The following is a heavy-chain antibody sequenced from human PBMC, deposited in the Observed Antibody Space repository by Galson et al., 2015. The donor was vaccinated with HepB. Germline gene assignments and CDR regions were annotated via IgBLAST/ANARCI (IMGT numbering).Heavy chain of an antibody. Sequence: SLRLSCAASGFTFSSCSLNWVRQAPGKGLEWVSYISNSGSTAYYADSVKGRFTISRDNAKKSLSLQMNSLRDEDTAVYYCARDRTYYFDYWGQGTLVTVFS. CDR2: ISNSGSTA. CDR3: ARDRTYYFDY. V-gene: IGHV3-48*02. J-gene: IGHJ4*02. D-gene: IGHD1-14*01. CDR1: GFTFSSCS.